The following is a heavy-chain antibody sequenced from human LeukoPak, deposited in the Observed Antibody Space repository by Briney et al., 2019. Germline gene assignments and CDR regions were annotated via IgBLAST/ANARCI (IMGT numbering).Heavy chain of an antibody. CDR1: GFTFSSYT. Sequence: PGGSLRLSCAASGFTFSSYTMNWVRQAPGKGLEWVSCIESSSTNINYADSVRGRFTISRDNAKNSLYLQMNSLRAEDTAVYYCALDSSGLFDYWGQGTLVTASS. J-gene: IGHJ4*02. D-gene: IGHD3-22*01. CDR3: ALDSSGLFDY. V-gene: IGHV3-21*01. CDR2: IESSSTNI.